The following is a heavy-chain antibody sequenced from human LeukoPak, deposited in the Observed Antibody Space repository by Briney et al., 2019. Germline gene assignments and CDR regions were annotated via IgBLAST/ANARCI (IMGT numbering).Heavy chain of an antibody. CDR3: ARGFLWYDSSGYLTMDAFDI. Sequence: SETLSLTCTVSGYSISSGYYWGWIRQPPGKGLEWIGSIYHSGSTYYNPSLKSRVTISVDTSKNQFSLKLSSVTAADTAVYYCARGFLWYDSSGYLTMDAFDIWGQGTMVTVSS. CDR2: IYHSGST. D-gene: IGHD3-22*01. V-gene: IGHV4-38-2*02. J-gene: IGHJ3*02. CDR1: GYSISSGYY.